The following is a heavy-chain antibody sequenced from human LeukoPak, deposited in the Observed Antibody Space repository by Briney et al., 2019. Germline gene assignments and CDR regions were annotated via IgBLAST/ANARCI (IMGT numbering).Heavy chain of an antibody. CDR1: GFTFSSYA. CDR3: AKGDYGGNTVFDY. Sequence: PGGSLRLSCAASGFTFSSYAMSWVRQAPGKGLEWISGISGSGHITYYADSVQGRFTITRDNSENMLFLQMNTLRAEDTAIYYCAKGDYGGNTVFDYWGQGILVTVAS. D-gene: IGHD4-23*01. V-gene: IGHV3-23*01. CDR2: ISGSGHIT. J-gene: IGHJ4*02.